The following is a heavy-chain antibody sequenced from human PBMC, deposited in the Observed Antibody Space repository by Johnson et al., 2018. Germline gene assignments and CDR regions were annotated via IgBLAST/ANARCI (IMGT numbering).Heavy chain of an antibody. D-gene: IGHD6-19*01. CDR2: IIPIFGRA. CDR1: GGTFSSYA. Sequence: QVQLVESGAEVTKPGSSVKVSCKASGGTFSSYAISWVRQAPGPGLEWMGGIIPIFGRANYARKFQGRVTITADESTSTAYMELSSLSTEDTAVYYCASVGEQWQDYYYYGMDVWGQGTTVTVSS. CDR3: ASVGEQWQDYYYYGMDV. J-gene: IGHJ6*02. V-gene: IGHV1-69*01.